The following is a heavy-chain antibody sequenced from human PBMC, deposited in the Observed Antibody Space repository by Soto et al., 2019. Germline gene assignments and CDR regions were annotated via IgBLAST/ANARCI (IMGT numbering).Heavy chain of an antibody. V-gene: IGHV1-69*04. Sequence: SVKVSCKASGYTFTSYGISWVRKAPGQGLEWMGRIIPYLGKANYAQKFQGRVTMTADKSTSTAYMELSSLRSEDTAVYYCARDPDYCTNGVCYRFFDYWGQGTLVTVSS. D-gene: IGHD2-8*01. CDR2: IIPYLGKA. J-gene: IGHJ4*02. CDR3: ARDPDYCTNGVCYRFFDY. CDR1: GYTFTSYG.